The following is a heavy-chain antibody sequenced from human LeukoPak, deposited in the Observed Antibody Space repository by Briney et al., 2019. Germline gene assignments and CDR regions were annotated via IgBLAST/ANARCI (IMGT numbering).Heavy chain of an antibody. V-gene: IGHV3-7*01. CDR2: IKQDGGEK. CDR3: ARGDYYYDSSGYQDN. Sequence: GSLRLSCAASGFTFRTYWMSWVRQAPGKGLEWVAKIKQDGGEKYYVDSVKGRFTISRDNSKNTLYLQMNSLRAEDTAVYYCARGDYYYDSSGYQDNWGQRTLVTVSS. CDR1: GFTFRTYW. D-gene: IGHD3-22*01. J-gene: IGHJ4*02.